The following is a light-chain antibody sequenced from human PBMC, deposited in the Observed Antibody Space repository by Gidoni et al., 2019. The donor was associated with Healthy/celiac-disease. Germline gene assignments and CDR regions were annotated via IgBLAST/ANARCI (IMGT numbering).Light chain of an antibody. CDR3: QQRSNWLT. CDR1: QSVSSY. J-gene: IGKJ4*01. V-gene: IGKV3-11*01. Sequence: DIVLPPSPATLSLSPGERATLSCRASQSVSSYLAWYQQKPGQAPRLLIYDASNRATGIPARFSGSGSGTDFTLTISSLEPEDFAVYYCQQRSNWLTFGGGTKVEIK. CDR2: DAS.